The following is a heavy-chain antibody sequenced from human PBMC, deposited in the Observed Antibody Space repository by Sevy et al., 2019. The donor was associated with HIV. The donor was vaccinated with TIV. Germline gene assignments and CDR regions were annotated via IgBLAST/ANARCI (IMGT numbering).Heavy chain of an antibody. Sequence: GGSLRLSCAASGFTFSSYAMHWVRQAPGKGLEWVAVISYDGSNKYYADSVKGRFTISRDNSKNTLYLQMNSLRAEDTAVYYCARGGVTVYFDYWGQGTLVTVSS. D-gene: IGHD3-16*02. CDR2: ISYDGSNK. CDR3: ARGGVTVYFDY. J-gene: IGHJ4*02. V-gene: IGHV3-30-3*01. CDR1: GFTFSSYA.